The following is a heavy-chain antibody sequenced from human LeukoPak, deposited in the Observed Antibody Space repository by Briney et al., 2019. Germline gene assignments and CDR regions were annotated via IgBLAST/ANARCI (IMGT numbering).Heavy chain of an antibody. J-gene: IGHJ4*02. CDR2: ISSSSTII. D-gene: IGHD6-19*01. CDR1: GFTVSSNY. Sequence: GGSLRLSCAASGFTVSSNYMNWVRQAPGKGPEWVSYISSSSTIIYYADSVKGRLTISRDNAKNSLYLRMNSLRDEDTAVYYCARWFTSGRGFFDYWGQGILVTVSS. CDR3: ARWFTSGRGFFDY. V-gene: IGHV3-48*02.